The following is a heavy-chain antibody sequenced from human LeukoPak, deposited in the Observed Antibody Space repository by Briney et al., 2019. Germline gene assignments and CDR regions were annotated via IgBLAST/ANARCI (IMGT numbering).Heavy chain of an antibody. CDR1: GASVSSNSAA. D-gene: IGHD5-12*01. CDR2: TYYRSKWYI. V-gene: IGHV6-1*01. Sequence: SQTLSLTCAISGASVSSNSAAWNWIRQSPSRGLEWLGRTYYRSKWYIVYAVSVKSRMTINSDTSKNQFSLQLNSVTPDDTAVYYCARSQGATIYGFDSWGQGTPVTVSS. J-gene: IGHJ4*02. CDR3: ARSQGATIYGFDS.